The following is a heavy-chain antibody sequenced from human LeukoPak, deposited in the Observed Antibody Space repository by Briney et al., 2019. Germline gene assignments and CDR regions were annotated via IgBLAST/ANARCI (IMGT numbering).Heavy chain of an antibody. CDR2: IYTSGST. D-gene: IGHD2-15*01. V-gene: IGHV4-4*07. CDR1: GGSISSYY. J-gene: IGHJ4*02. Sequence: SETLSLTCTVSGGSISSYYWSWIRQPAGKGLEWIGRIYTSGSTNYNPSLKSRVTISVDTSKNQFSLKLSSVTAADTAVYYCARGGPLYCSGGSCYSRPEGEYFDYWGQGTLVTVSS. CDR3: ARGGPLYCSGGSCYSRPEGEYFDY.